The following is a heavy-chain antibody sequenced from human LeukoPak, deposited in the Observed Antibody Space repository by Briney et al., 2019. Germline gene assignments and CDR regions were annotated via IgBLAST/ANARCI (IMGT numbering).Heavy chain of an antibody. CDR2: IYYSGST. CDR1: GGSISSYY. CDR3: ARAWYYYGMDV. Sequence: SETLSLTCTVSGGSISSYYWSWIRQPPGKGLEWIGYIYYSGSTNYNPSLKTRVTISVDTSKNQFSLKLSSVTAADTAVYYCARAWYYYGMDVWGQGTTVTVSS. J-gene: IGHJ6*02. V-gene: IGHV4-59*01.